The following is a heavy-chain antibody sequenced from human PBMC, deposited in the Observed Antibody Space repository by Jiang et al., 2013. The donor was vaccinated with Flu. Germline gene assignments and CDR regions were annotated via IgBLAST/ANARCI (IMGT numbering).Heavy chain of an antibody. CDR2: IYWDDEN. J-gene: IGHJ4*02. CDR3: AHRAMGYGSGTYYNY. CDR1: SLSTSGVG. D-gene: IGHD3-10*01. V-gene: IGHV2-5*02. Sequence: SLSTSGVGVGWIRQPPGKALEWLALIYWDDENRYSPSLKSRLTITMDTSKNQVVLTLTNMDPVDTATYYCAHRAMGYGSGTYYNYWGQGTLVTVSS.